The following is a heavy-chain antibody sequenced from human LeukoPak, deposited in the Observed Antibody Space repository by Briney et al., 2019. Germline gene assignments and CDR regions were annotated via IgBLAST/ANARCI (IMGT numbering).Heavy chain of an antibody. Sequence: GGSLRLSCVGSGLTFSSYDMNWVRQAPGKGLEWISYISNSGNTIYYADSVKGRFTISRDNAENSLYLQMNSLRAEDTAVYYCDTRPRYWGQGTLVTVSS. CDR2: ISNSGNTI. J-gene: IGHJ4*02. CDR1: GLTFSSYD. V-gene: IGHV3-48*03. CDR3: DTRPRY. D-gene: IGHD2-2*01.